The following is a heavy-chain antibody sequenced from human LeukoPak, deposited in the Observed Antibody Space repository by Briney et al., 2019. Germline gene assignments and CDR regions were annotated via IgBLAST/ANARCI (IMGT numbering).Heavy chain of an antibody. CDR3: ARDRLIKSGPLNYYYYYMDV. D-gene: IGHD3-10*01. Sequence: SVKVSCKASGGTFSSYAISWVRQAPGQGLEWMGGIIPIFGTANYAQKFQGRVTITTDESTSTAYMELSSLRSEDTAVYYCARDRLIKSGPLNYYYYYMDVWGKGTTVTVSS. CDR2: IIPIFGTA. J-gene: IGHJ6*03. CDR1: GGTFSSYA. V-gene: IGHV1-69*05.